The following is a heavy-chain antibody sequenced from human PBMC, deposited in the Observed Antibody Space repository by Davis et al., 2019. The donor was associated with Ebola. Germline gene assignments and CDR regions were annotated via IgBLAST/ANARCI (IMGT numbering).Heavy chain of an antibody. Sequence: AASVKVSCKASGYTFTSYDINWVRQATGQGPEWMGWMNPNSGNTGYAQKFQGRVTMTRNTSISTAYMELSSLRSEDTAVYYCARRVGARSGFDYWGQGSLVTVSS. J-gene: IGHJ4*02. CDR2: MNPNSGNT. V-gene: IGHV1-8*01. D-gene: IGHD1-26*01. CDR1: GYTFTSYD. CDR3: ARRVGARSGFDY.